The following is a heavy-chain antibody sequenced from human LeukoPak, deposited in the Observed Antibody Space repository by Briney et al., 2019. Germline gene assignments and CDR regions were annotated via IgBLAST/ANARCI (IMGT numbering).Heavy chain of an antibody. V-gene: IGHV3-30*18. CDR1: GFTFSSYG. CDR3: AKDSSYYGLDY. D-gene: IGHD3-16*01. CDR2: ISYDGSNK. J-gene: IGHJ4*02. Sequence: GGSLRLSCAASGFTFSSYGMHWVRQAPGKGLEWVAVISYDGSNKYYADSVKGRFTISRDNSKNTPYLQMNSLRAEDTAVYYCAKDSSYYGLDYWGQGTLVTVSS.